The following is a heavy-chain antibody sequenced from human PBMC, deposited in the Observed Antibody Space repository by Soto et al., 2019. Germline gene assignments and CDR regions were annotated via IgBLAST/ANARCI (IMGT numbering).Heavy chain of an antibody. CDR3: ARASYIVVVPAAKPKTRNWYFDL. Sequence: ASVKVSCKASGYTFTRYDINWVRQATGQGLEWMGWMNPNSGNTGYAQKFQGRVNMTRTTSISTAYMELSSLGCEDTAMYYCARASYIVVVPAAKPKTRNWYFDLWGRGTLVTVSS. V-gene: IGHV1-8*01. CDR1: GYTFTRYD. J-gene: IGHJ2*01. CDR2: MNPNSGNT. D-gene: IGHD2-2*01.